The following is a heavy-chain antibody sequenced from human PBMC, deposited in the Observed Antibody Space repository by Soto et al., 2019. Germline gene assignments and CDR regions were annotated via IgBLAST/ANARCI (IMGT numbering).Heavy chain of an antibody. D-gene: IGHD2-21*01. Sequence: EVQLVESGGALVQPGGSLRLSCAGSGFTFSSFWMTWVRQAPGKGLEWVANIKTDGSEKYYVDSVKGRFTISRDNTKNSLYLQMNSLRAEDTAVYYCAVAYGLDVWGQGTTVSVSS. V-gene: IGHV3-7*01. CDR1: GFTFSSFW. J-gene: IGHJ6*02. CDR2: IKTDGSEK. CDR3: AVAYGLDV.